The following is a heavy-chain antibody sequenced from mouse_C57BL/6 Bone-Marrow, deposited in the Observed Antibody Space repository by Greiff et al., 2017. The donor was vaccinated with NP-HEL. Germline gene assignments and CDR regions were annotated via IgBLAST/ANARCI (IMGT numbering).Heavy chain of an antibody. D-gene: IGHD2-4*01. J-gene: IGHJ1*03. CDR2: IYPRSGNT. V-gene: IGHV1-81*01. CDR3: ARGITTPWYFDV. Sequence: QVQLQQSGAELARPGASVKLSCKASGYTFTSYGISWVKQRTGQGLEWIGEIYPRSGNTYYNEKFKGKATLTADKSSSTAYMELRSLTSEDSAVYFCARGITTPWYFDVWGTGTTVTVSS. CDR1: GYTFTSYG.